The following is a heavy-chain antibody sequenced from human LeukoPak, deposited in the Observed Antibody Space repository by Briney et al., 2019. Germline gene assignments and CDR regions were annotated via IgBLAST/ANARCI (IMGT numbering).Heavy chain of an antibody. CDR3: ARGAHDY. Sequence: GGSLRLSCTASGFIFENYYMSWIRQAPGKGLEWVANIKQDGSEKYYVDSVKGRFTISRDNAKNSLYLQMNSLRAEDTAVYYCARGAHDYWGQGTLVTVSS. CDR2: IKQDGSEK. CDR1: GFIFENYY. J-gene: IGHJ4*02. V-gene: IGHV3-7*01.